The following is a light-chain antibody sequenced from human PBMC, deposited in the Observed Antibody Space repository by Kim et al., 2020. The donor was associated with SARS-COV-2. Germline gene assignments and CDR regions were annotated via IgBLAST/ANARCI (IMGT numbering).Light chain of an antibody. V-gene: IGKV3-15*01. Sequence: EIVMTQSPATLSVSPGERATPSCRASQSVRSNLAWYQQNPGQAPRLLIYGASTRATGIPARFSGGGSGTEFTLTITSLQSEDFAVYYCQQYKNWPRTFGQGTKVDIK. CDR2: GAS. J-gene: IGKJ1*01. CDR1: QSVRSN. CDR3: QQYKNWPRT.